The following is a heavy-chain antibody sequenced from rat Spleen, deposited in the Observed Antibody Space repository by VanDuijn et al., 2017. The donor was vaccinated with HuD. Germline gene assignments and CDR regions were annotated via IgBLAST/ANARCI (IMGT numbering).Heavy chain of an antibody. CDR3: TTDFYGGYYFDY. Sequence: EVQLVESGGGLVQPGRSLKLSCVASGFTFNNYWMTWIRQAPGKGLEWVASITNTGGSTYYPDSVKGRFTISRDNAKSTLYLQMDSLRSEDTATYYCTTDFYGGYYFDYWGQGVMVTVSS. V-gene: IGHV5-31*01. D-gene: IGHD1-11*01. CDR2: ITNTGGST. CDR1: GFTFNNYW. J-gene: IGHJ2*01.